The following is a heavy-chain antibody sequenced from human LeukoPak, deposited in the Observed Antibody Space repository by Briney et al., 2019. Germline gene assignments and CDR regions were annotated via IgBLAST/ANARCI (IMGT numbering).Heavy chain of an antibody. CDR3: AREPRGLWFGDDNWFDP. D-gene: IGHD3-10*01. Sequence: PSETLSLNCTVSGGSISSYYWSWLRQPAGQGLEWIGRIYSSGSTNYNPSLKSRVTMSVDSSKNQFSLKVSSVSAADTAGYYCAREPRGLWFGDDNWFDPWGQGTLVNVSS. V-gene: IGHV4-4*07. CDR1: GGSISSYY. CDR2: IYSSGST. J-gene: IGHJ5*02.